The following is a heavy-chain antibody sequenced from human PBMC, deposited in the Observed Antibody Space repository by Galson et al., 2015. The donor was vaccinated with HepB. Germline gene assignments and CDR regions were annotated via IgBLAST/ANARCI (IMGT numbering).Heavy chain of an antibody. CDR3: ARIQQLGQNYYYYYYMDV. Sequence: TLSLTCTVSGGSISSYYWSWIRQPPGKGLEWIGYIYYSGSTNYNPSLKSRVTISVDTSKNQFSLKLSSVTAADTAVYYCARIQQLGQNYYYYYYMDVWGKGTTVTVSS. CDR1: GGSISSYY. V-gene: IGHV4-59*01. CDR2: IYYSGST. J-gene: IGHJ6*03. D-gene: IGHD6-13*01.